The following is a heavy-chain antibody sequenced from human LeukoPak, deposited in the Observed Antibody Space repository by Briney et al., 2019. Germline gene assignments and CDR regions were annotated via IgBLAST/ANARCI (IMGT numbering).Heavy chain of an antibody. Sequence: GGSLRLSCVASGFTFSSYWMSWVRQAPGKGLEWVALIGKDGTDKYYVDSVKGRFTISRDNAKKSLYLQMSNLRAEDTALYYCARDPVAAEYEDYFGSAGNDYWGQGTLVTVSP. V-gene: IGHV3-7*03. CDR2: IGKDGTDK. J-gene: IGHJ4*02. CDR1: GFTFSSYW. D-gene: IGHD4-17*01. CDR3: ARDPVAAEYEDYFGSAGNDY.